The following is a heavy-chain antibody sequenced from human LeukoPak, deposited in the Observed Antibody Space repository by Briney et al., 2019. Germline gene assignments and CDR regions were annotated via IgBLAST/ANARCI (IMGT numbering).Heavy chain of an antibody. D-gene: IGHD3-10*01. CDR3: ARDPDGSGSYLHYYYYGMDV. CDR2: ISAYNGNT. CDR1: GYTFTSYG. V-gene: IGHV1-18*01. J-gene: IGHJ6*02. Sequence: ASVKVPCKASGYTFTSYGISWVRQAPGQGLEWMGWISAYNGNTNYARKLQGRVTMTTDTSTSTAYMELRSLRSDDTAVYYCARDPDGSGSYLHYYYYGMDVWGQGTTVTVSS.